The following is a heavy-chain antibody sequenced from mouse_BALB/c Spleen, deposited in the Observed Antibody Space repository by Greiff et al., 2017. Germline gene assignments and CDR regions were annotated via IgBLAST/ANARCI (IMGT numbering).Heavy chain of an antibody. CDR3: ARDGYYYGMGY. CDR2: INSNGGST. J-gene: IGHJ4*01. V-gene: IGHV5-6-3*01. Sequence: EVKLMESGGGLVQPGGSLKLSCAASGFTFSSYGMSWVRQTPDKRLELVATINSNGGSTYYPDSVKGRFTISRDNAQNTLYLQLSSLKSEDTAMYYCARDGYYYGMGYWGQGTPVTGSA. CDR1: GFTFSSYG.